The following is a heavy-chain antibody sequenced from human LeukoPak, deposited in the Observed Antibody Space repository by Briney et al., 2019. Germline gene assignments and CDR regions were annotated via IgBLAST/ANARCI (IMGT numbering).Heavy chain of an antibody. D-gene: IGHD2-15*01. J-gene: IGHJ5*02. V-gene: IGHV3-21*01. Sequence: GGSLRLSCAASGFTFSSYSMNWVRQAPGKGLEWVSSISSSSSYIYYADSVKGRFTISRDNAKNSLYLQMNSLRAEDTAVYYCAREPFTRYCSGGSCYSWPVYNWFDPWGQGTLVTVSS. CDR3: AREPFTRYCSGGSCYSWPVYNWFDP. CDR2: ISSSSSYI. CDR1: GFTFSSYS.